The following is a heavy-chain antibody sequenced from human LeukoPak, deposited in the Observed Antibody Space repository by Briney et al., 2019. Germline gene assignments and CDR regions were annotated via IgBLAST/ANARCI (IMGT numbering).Heavy chain of an antibody. V-gene: IGHV3-23*01. Sequence: GGSLRLSCAASGLTFSSYAMRWVRQAPGKGLEWVSAISGSGGTTYYADSVKGRFTVSRDNSKNTLYLQMNSLRAEDTAVYYYANGDDYSNYWGQGTLVTVS. CDR2: ISGSGGTT. CDR1: GLTFSSYA. CDR3: ANGDDYSNY. D-gene: IGHD4-11*01. J-gene: IGHJ4*02.